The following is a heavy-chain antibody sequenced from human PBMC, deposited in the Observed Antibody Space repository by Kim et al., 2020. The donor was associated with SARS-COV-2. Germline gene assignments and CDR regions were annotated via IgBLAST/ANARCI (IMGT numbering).Heavy chain of an antibody. CDR3: ARDWTYTYYDILTGYSSDYFHY. Sequence: ASVKVSCKASGYTLTNYYMHWVRQAPGQGLEWMGIINPSGGGTSYAQKFQGRVTMTRETSTSTVYMQLSSLTSEDTAVYYCARDWTYTYYDILTGYSSDYFHYWGQGTLLTVSS. CDR1: GYTLTNYY. CDR2: INPSGGGT. D-gene: IGHD3-9*01. J-gene: IGHJ4*02. V-gene: IGHV1-46*01.